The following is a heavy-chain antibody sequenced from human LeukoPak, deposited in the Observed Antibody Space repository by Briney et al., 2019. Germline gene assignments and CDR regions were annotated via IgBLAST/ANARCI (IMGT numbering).Heavy chain of an antibody. Sequence: ASVKVSCKASGYTFTGYYMHWVRQAPGQGLEWMGWINPNSGGTNYAQKFQGRVTMTRDTSISTAYMELSRLRSDDTAVYYCARDRGDSSSSDPWFDPWGQGTLVTVSS. D-gene: IGHD6-6*01. V-gene: IGHV1-2*02. CDR1: GYTFTGYY. CDR2: INPNSGGT. CDR3: ARDRGDSSSSDPWFDP. J-gene: IGHJ5*02.